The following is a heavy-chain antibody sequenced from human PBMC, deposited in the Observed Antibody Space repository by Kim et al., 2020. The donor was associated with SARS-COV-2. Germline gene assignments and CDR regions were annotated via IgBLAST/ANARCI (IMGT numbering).Heavy chain of an antibody. CDR3: ARDPLLSSSWYGYYGMDV. V-gene: IGHV3-7*03. CDR1: GFTFSSYW. J-gene: IGHJ6*02. D-gene: IGHD6-13*01. Sequence: GGSLRLSCAASGFTFSSYWMSWVRQAPGKGLEWVANIKQDGSENYYVASVKGRFTISRDNAKNSLYLQMNSLRAEDTAVYYCARDPLLSSSWYGYYGMDVWGQGTTVTVSS. CDR2: IKQDGSEN.